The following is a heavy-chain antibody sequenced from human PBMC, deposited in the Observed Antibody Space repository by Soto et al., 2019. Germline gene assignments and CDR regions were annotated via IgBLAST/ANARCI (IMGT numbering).Heavy chain of an antibody. Sequence: PSETLSLTCTVSGDSISSGRYHWGWIRQPPGKGLEFIATIHYTGNTHYNPSLRSRVTIFVDTSKSQFSLRLSSVTAADTAVYYCAREGPYNWNRSRYFDYWGQGTLVTVSS. CDR3: AREGPYNWNRSRYFDY. D-gene: IGHD1-20*01. CDR1: GDSISSGRYH. V-gene: IGHV4-39*02. CDR2: IHYTGNT. J-gene: IGHJ4*02.